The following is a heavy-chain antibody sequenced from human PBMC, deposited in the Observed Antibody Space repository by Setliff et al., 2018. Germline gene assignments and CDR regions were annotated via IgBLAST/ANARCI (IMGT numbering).Heavy chain of an antibody. CDR2: IIPIFGTA. D-gene: IGHD3-3*01. CDR1: GGTFSSYA. V-gene: IGHV1-69*13. CDR3: ARGYRGYYNFWSGSQGANWFDP. J-gene: IGHJ5*02. Sequence: SVKVSCKASGGTFSSYAISWVRQAPGQGLEWMGGIIPIFGTANYAQKFQGRVTITADESTSTAYMELSSLRSEDTAVYYCARGYRGYYNFWSGSQGANWFDPWGQGTLVTVSP.